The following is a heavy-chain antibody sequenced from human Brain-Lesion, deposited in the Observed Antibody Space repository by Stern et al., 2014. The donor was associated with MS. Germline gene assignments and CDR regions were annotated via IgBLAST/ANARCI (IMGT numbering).Heavy chain of an antibody. CDR1: GGSVSSTSYA. CDR2: IYYSGNT. Sequence: VQLVESGPGLVKPSETLSLTCTVAGGSVSSTSYAWAWIRQPPGKGLEWIGTIYYSGNTYYAPSQRGQPTISLAPSKNQSPLRRRLGTAADTAVYYCAGEEDIRYCSGGSCTGNWFDPWGQGTLVTVSS. J-gene: IGHJ5*02. V-gene: IGHV4-39*01. D-gene: IGHD2-15*01. CDR3: AGEEDIRYCSGGSCTGNWFDP.